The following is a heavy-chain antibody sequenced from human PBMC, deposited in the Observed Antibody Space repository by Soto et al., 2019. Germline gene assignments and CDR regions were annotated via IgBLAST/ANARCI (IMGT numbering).Heavy chain of an antibody. CDR3: AKDLGVRAGGVPDYGMDV. D-gene: IGHD3-16*01. V-gene: IGHV1-2*02. CDR2: INPNSGGT. CDR1: GYTFTGHF. Sequence: ASVKVSCKASGYTFTGHFMHWVRQAPGQGFEWMGWINPNSGGTNYVQRFQGRVSMTRDTSISTAYMELSRLTSDDTAVYYCAKDLGVRAGGVPDYGMDVWGQGTTVTVSS. J-gene: IGHJ6*02.